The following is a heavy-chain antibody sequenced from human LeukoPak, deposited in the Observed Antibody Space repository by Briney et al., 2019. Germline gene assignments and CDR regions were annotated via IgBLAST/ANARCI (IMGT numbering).Heavy chain of an antibody. Sequence: PGGSLRLSCAASGFTFSTYSMNWVRQAPGKGLEWVSVIYRGGSTYYADSVKGRFTISRDNSKNTLSLQMNSLRAVDTAVYYCARTTKEFDILTGYYFDYWGQGTLVTVSS. CDR3: ARTTKEFDILTGYYFDY. CDR2: IYRGGST. D-gene: IGHD3-9*01. CDR1: GFTFSTYS. J-gene: IGHJ4*02. V-gene: IGHV3-53*01.